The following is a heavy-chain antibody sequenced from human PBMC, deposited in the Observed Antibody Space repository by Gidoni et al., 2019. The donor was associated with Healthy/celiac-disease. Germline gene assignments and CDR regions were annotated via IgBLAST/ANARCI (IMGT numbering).Heavy chain of an antibody. J-gene: IGHJ4*02. CDR1: GFTFSSYW. V-gene: IGHV3-7*03. D-gene: IGHD3-9*01. CDR3: ARVLRYFDWLFQGNFDY. Sequence: EVQLVESGGGLVQPGGSLRLSCAASGFTFSSYWMSWVRQAPGKGLEWVANIKQEGSEKYYVDSVKGRFTISRDNAKNSLYLQMNSLRAEDTAVYYCARVLRYFDWLFQGNFDYWGQGTLVTVSS. CDR2: IKQEGSEK.